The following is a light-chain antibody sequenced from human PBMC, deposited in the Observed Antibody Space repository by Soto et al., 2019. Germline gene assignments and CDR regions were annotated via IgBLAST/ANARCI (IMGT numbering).Light chain of an antibody. CDR2: GAF. J-gene: IGKJ2*01. CDR1: QIVGSN. V-gene: IGKV3-15*01. CDR3: QQDDKWPYT. Sequence: EIVLTQSPVTVSVSPGERATLSCRTSQIVGSNLAWYQQKPGQAPRLLMYGAFIRAPGFPVRFRGTGSGSEFTLTISSLQSEDGALYYCQQDDKWPYTFGQGTTLEIK.